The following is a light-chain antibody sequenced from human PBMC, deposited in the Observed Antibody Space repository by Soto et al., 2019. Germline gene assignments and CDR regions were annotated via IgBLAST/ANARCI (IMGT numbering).Light chain of an antibody. CDR2: DVS. CDR3: SSYTSSTTLV. V-gene: IGLV2-14*03. J-gene: IGLJ2*01. CDR1: TSDVGGYDY. Sequence: QSALTQPASVSGSPGQSITISCTGTTSDVGGYDYVSWYQQHPGQAPKLMIFDVSDRPSGVSNRFSGSKSDNTASLTISGLQPEDEAVYYCSSYTSSTTLVFGGGTKLTVL.